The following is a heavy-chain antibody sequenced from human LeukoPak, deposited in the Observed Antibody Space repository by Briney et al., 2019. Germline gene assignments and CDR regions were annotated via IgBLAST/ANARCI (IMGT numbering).Heavy chain of an antibody. Sequence: GGSLRLSCVASALNIGYYGMSWVRQVPGKGLEWVAGIDWSGGAISYSDSVKGRFTISRDNTKNSLYLQMTSLRVDDTAVYYCARDLSASWSSLAYWGQGTLVTVSS. CDR2: IDWSGGAI. CDR3: ARDLSASWSSLAY. J-gene: IGHJ4*02. CDR1: ALNIGYYG. V-gene: IGHV3-20*04.